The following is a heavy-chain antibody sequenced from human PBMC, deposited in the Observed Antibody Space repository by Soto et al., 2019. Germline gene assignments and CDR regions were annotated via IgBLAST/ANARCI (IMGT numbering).Heavy chain of an antibody. V-gene: IGHV4-34*01. CDR2: INHSGST. CDR3: ARGDYDILTGHYEHKNAFDI. CDR1: GGSFSCYY. Sequence: PSETLSLTCAVYGGSFSCYYWSWIRQPPGKGLEWIGEINHSGSTNYKPSLKSRVTISVDTSKNQFSLKLSSVTAADTAVYYCARGDYDILTGHYEHKNAFDIWGQWTMVTDSS. D-gene: IGHD3-9*01. J-gene: IGHJ3*02.